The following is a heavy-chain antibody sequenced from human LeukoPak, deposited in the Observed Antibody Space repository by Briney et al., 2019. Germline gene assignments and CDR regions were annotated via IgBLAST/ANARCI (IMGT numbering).Heavy chain of an antibody. CDR1: GGTFSSYA. D-gene: IGHD6-6*01. J-gene: IGHJ4*02. CDR3: ARGEVSSSYFDY. Sequence: SVKVSCKASGGTFSSYAISWVRQAPGQGLEWMGRIIPILGIANYAQKFQGRVTITADKSTGTAYMELSSLRSEDTAVYYCARGEVSSSYFDYWGQGTLVTVSS. CDR2: IIPILGIA. V-gene: IGHV1-69*04.